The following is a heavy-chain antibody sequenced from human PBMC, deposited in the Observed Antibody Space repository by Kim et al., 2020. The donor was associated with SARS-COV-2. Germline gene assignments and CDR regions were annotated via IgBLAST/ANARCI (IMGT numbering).Heavy chain of an antibody. V-gene: IGHV4-4*07. CDR3: AREVNYDSSGRYFQH. CDR2: IYNSGNT. Sequence: SETLSLTCTVSGGSITSYYLSWIRQPAGKGLEWIGHIYNSGNTNYNPSLKSRVTMSVDTSKNQFSLTLTSVTAADTAIYYCAREVNYDSSGRYFQHWGQGTLATVSS. D-gene: IGHD3-22*01. J-gene: IGHJ1*01. CDR1: GGSITSYY.